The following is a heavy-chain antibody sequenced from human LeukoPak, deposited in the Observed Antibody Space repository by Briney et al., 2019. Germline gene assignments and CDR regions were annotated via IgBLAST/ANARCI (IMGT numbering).Heavy chain of an antibody. Sequence: GASVKVSCKASGDTFSIYAISWVRQAPGQGLEWMGGIIPIFGTANYAQKFQGRVTITADKSTSTAYMELSSLRCEDTAVYCCARESGYSGYDSFDYWGQGTLVTV. CDR2: IIPIFGTA. CDR3: ARESGYSGYDSFDY. V-gene: IGHV1-69*06. J-gene: IGHJ4*02. CDR1: GDTFSIYA. D-gene: IGHD5-12*01.